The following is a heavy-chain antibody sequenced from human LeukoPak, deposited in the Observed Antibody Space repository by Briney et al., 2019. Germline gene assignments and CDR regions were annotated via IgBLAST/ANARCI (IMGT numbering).Heavy chain of an antibody. J-gene: IGHJ4*02. V-gene: IGHV1-46*01. CDR3: TRESGSYHGNDY. CDR1: GYTFISYY. Sequence: ASVKVSCKASGYTFISYYIHWVRQAPGQGLEWMGIINPSGGSTSYAQKFQGRVTMTRDTSTSTVYMELSSLRSEDTAVYYCTRESGSYHGNDYWGQGTLVTVSS. CDR2: INPSGGST. D-gene: IGHD1-26*01.